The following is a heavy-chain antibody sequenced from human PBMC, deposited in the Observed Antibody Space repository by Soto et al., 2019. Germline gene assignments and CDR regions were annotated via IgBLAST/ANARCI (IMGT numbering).Heavy chain of an antibody. V-gene: IGHV1-2*04. D-gene: IGHD6-19*01. CDR1: GYTFTGYY. J-gene: IGHJ4*02. CDR3: AREGVGRAVAGDFDY. CDR2: INPNSGGT. Sequence: QVQLVQSGAEVKKPGASVKVSCKTSGYTFTGYYLHWVRQAPGQGLEWMGWINPNSGGTNYAQKFQGWVTMTRDTPITTAYIELSRRRSDDTAVYYCAREGVGRAVAGDFDYWGQGTLVTVSS.